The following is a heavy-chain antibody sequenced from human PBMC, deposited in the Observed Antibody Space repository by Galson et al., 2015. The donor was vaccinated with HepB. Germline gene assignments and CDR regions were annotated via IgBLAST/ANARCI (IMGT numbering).Heavy chain of an antibody. V-gene: IGHV4-39*01. J-gene: IGHJ6*02. CDR3: ARQSAPLMRRGMRTRYTYYGVDV. CDR1: GGSISSSGYY. CDR2: LYYSGST. D-gene: IGHD2-2*02. Sequence: ETLSLTCTLPGGSISSSGYYWAWIRQSPGKGLEWIGSLYYSGSTDYNPSLQSRVTIYEDLSKTQLSLNLSSVTAADSAIYYCARQSAPLMRRGMRTRYTYYGVDVWGQGTTVAVSS.